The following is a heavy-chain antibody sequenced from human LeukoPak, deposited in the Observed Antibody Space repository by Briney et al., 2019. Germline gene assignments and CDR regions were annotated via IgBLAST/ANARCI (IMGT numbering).Heavy chain of an antibody. CDR1: GYTFTGYY. D-gene: IGHD5-18*01. J-gene: IGHJ4*02. CDR3: AREGVDTAMVMDY. CDR2: INPNSGGT. V-gene: IGHV1-2*02. Sequence: ASVKVSCKASGYTFTGYYMRWVRQAPGQRLERMGWINPNSGGTNYAQKFQGRVTMTRDTSISTAYMELSRLRSDDTAVYYCAREGVDTAMVMDYWGQGTLVTVSS.